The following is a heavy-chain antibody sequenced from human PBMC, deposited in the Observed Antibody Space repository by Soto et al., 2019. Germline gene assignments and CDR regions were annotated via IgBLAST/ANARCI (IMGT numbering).Heavy chain of an antibody. CDR2: FYYSGST. CDR3: ARGTLTSYFDY. CDR1: GGSISSYY. Sequence: SETLSLTCTVSGGSISSYYWSWIRQPPGKGLEWIGYFYYSGSTNYNPSLKSRVTISVDTSKNQFSLKLSSVTAADMAVYYCARGTLTSYFDYWGQGTLVTVSS. J-gene: IGHJ4*02. V-gene: IGHV4-59*01.